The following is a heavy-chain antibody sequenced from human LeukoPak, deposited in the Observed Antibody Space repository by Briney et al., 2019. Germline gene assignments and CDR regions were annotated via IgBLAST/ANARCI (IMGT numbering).Heavy chain of an antibody. J-gene: IGHJ4*02. CDR1: GFMFDDYT. Sequence: GGSLRLSCAASGFMFDDYTMHWVRQARGKGLEWVSLINWDGGSTYYAGCVKGRFTISRDNSKNSLYLQMNSLRTEDTALYYCAKGDVDSPMNFYHWGQGTLVTVSS. V-gene: IGHV3-43*01. D-gene: IGHD5-18*01. CDR2: INWDGGST. CDR3: AKGDVDSPMNFYH.